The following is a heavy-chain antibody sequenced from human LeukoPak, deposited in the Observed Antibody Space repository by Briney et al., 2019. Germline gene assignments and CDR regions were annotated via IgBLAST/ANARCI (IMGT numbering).Heavy chain of an antibody. D-gene: IGHD1-26*01. CDR3: VRDLSLTSGSN. Sequence: GGSLRLSCAASGFTFSDYMMNWVRQAPGKGLEWVANINKDGSEVNYVGSMKGRFTISRDNAKNSLYLQMNSLRAEDTAVYYCVRDLSLTSGSNWGQGTLVTVSS. CDR2: INKDGSEV. CDR1: GFTFSDYM. V-gene: IGHV3-7*01. J-gene: IGHJ4*02.